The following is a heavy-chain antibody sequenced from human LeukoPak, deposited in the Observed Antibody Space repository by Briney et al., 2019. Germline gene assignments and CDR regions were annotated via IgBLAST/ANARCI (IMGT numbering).Heavy chain of an antibody. CDR2: MNSNSGDT. CDR1: GYTFTSYD. V-gene: IGHV1-8*03. Sequence: ASVKLSCKASGYTFTSYDIDRVRQATGHGLQGMGWMNSNSGDTIYAQKFQGRVTITRNTSISTAYMELSSLRSEDTAVYYCASDILTGTDAFDIWGQGTMVTVSS. CDR3: ASDILTGTDAFDI. J-gene: IGHJ3*02. D-gene: IGHD3-9*01.